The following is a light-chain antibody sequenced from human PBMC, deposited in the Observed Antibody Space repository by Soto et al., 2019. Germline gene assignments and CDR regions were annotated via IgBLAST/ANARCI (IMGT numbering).Light chain of an antibody. V-gene: IGKV3-20*01. CDR3: QHYDSLPIT. CDR2: GAS. Sequence: EIVLTQSPATLSLSPGERATFSCRASQSVSSNYLAWYQQKPGQPPRLLIYGASNRATGIPDRFSGSGSGTDFTLTISRMEPEDFAVFYCQHYDSLPITFGQGTRLEIK. CDR1: QSVSSNY. J-gene: IGKJ5*01.